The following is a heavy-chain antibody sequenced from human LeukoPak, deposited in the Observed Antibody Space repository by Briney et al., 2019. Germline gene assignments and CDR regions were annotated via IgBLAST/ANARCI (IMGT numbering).Heavy chain of an antibody. CDR1: GGSVSSGSYY. CDR2: IYYSGST. Sequence: SETLSLTCTVSGGSVSSGSYYWGWIRQPPGKGLEWIGSIYYSGSTYYNPSLKSRVTISVDTSKNQFSLKLSSVTAADTAVYYCARQYSSSWYNWFDPWGQGTLVTVSS. J-gene: IGHJ5*02. CDR3: ARQYSSSWYNWFDP. V-gene: IGHV4-39*01. D-gene: IGHD6-13*01.